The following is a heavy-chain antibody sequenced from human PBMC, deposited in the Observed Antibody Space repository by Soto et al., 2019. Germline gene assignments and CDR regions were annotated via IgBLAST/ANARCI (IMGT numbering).Heavy chain of an antibody. CDR2: ISGSGGST. CDR1: GFTFSSYA. Sequence: GGSLRLSCAASGFTFSSYAMNWVRQAPGKGLEWVSAISGSGGSTYYADSVKGRFTISRDNSKNTLYLQMNSLRAEDTAVYYCAKDTGSYYISPFDYWGQGTLVTVSS. J-gene: IGHJ4*02. V-gene: IGHV3-23*01. D-gene: IGHD3-10*01. CDR3: AKDTGSYYISPFDY.